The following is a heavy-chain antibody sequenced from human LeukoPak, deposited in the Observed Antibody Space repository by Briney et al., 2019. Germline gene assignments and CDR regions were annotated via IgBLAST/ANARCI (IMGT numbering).Heavy chain of an antibody. CDR1: GYTLTDYY. D-gene: IGHD2-8*01. V-gene: IGHV1-2*02. Sequence: ASVTVSCKASGYTLTDYYIHWVRQAPGQDLEWMGFIIPHSGGTTYEQRFQGRVTMPRDMSIGTLYMELSSLRSDDTAVYYCSTEDKYCTTPNCGAYWGQGTLVTVSS. CDR2: IIPHSGGT. CDR3: STEDKYCTTPNCGAY. J-gene: IGHJ4*02.